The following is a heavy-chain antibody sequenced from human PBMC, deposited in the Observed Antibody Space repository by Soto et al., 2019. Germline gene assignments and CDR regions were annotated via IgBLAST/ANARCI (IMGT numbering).Heavy chain of an antibody. CDR3: AREYQLLEANWFDP. J-gene: IGHJ5*02. CDR1: GGTFGSYA. CDR2: IIPIFGTA. V-gene: IGHV1-69*13. Sequence: EASVKVSCKASGGTFGSYAISWVRQAPGQGLEWMGGIIPIFGTANYAQKFQGRVTITADESTSTAYMELSSLRSEDTAVYYCAREYQLLEANWFDPWGQGTLVTVSS. D-gene: IGHD2-2*01.